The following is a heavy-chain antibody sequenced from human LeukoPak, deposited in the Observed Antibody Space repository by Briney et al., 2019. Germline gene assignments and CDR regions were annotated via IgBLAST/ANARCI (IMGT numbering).Heavy chain of an antibody. CDR1: GFTFSTFA. D-gene: IGHD2-8*02. CDR2: IFPSGGEI. V-gene: IGHV3-23*01. J-gene: IGHJ4*02. Sequence: HGGSLRLSCVASGFTFSTFAMIWVRQPPGKGLEWVSSIFPSGGEIHYADSVRGRFTISRDNSKSTLSLQMNSLRAEDTAIYYCATYRQVLLPFESWGQGTLVTVSS. CDR3: ATYRQVLLPFES.